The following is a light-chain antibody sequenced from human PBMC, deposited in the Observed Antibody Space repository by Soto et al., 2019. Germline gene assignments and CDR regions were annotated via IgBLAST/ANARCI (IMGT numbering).Light chain of an antibody. V-gene: IGKV1-39*01. Sequence: DIHMTQYPSSLSASVEHRVIITCRASQSISNHLNWYLQKPGKAPKLLIFAASSLQSGVPSRFSGSRSGPDFTLTISSLQPEDFATYYCQQSYSSTPTFGHGTKVDIK. J-gene: IGKJ1*01. CDR1: QSISNH. CDR3: QQSYSSTPT. CDR2: AAS.